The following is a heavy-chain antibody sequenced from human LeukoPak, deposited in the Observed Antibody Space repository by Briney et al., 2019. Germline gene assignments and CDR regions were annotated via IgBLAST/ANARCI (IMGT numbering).Heavy chain of an antibody. Sequence: PGGSLRLSCAASGFTFSSYGMHWVRQAPGKGLEWVSFIRYDGGNKYYADSVKGRFTISRDNSKNTLYLQMNSLRGEDTAVYYCAKRVGATTIDCWGQGTQVTVSS. D-gene: IGHD1-26*01. CDR1: GFTFSSYG. J-gene: IGHJ4*02. V-gene: IGHV3-30*02. CDR2: IRYDGGNK. CDR3: AKRVGATTIDC.